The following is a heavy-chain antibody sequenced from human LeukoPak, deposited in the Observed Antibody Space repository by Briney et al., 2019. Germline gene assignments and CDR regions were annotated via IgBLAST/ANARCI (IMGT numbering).Heavy chain of an antibody. CDR1: GYTFTGYY. CDR3: ARGWTAADPTAY. J-gene: IGHJ4*02. CDR2: INPNSGGT. V-gene: IGHV1-2*02. Sequence: ASVKVSCKASGYTFTGYYMHWVRQAPGQGLEWMGWINPNSGGTNYAQKFQGRVTMTRDTSISTAYMELSRLRSDDTAVYYCARGWTAADPTAYWGQATLVTVSS. D-gene: IGHD6-13*01.